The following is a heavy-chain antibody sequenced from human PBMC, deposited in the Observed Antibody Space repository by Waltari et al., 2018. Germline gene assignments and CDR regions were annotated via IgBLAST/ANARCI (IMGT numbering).Heavy chain of an antibody. D-gene: IGHD3-10*01. V-gene: IGHV4-39*07. CDR2: IYYSGST. CDR3: ARLKFGEFHFDY. Sequence: QLQLQESGPGLVKPSETLSPTCTVSGGSISSSSYYWGWIRQPPGKGLEWIGSIYYSGSTYYNPSLKSRVTISVDTSKNQFSLKLSSVTAADTAVYYCARLKFGEFHFDYWGQGTLVTVSS. CDR1: GGSISSSSYY. J-gene: IGHJ4*02.